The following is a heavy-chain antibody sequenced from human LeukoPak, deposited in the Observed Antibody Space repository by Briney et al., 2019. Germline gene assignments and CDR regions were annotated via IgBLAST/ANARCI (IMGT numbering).Heavy chain of an antibody. J-gene: IGHJ4*02. CDR3: ARGDPTVTTKQNFDY. Sequence: PGGSLRLSCAASGFTFSSYAMHWVRQAPGKGLEWVAVISYDGSIIYYADSVKGRFTISRDNSKSTLQMNSLRTEDTAVYYCARGDPTVTTKQNFDYWGQGTLVTVSS. D-gene: IGHD4-17*01. CDR1: GFTFSSYA. V-gene: IGHV3-30-3*01. CDR2: ISYDGSII.